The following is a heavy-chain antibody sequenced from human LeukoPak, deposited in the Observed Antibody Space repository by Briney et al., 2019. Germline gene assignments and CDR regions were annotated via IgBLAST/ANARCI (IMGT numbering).Heavy chain of an antibody. J-gene: IGHJ5*02. CDR2: TSVGGSST. D-gene: IGHD2-2*01. V-gene: IGHV3-23*01. CDR3: AKGGYCSSSSCYYGWFEP. Sequence: GRSLRLPCAASGFSFSSYAMHWVRQAPGKGLEWVSTTSVGGSSTYYADSAKGRFTISRDNSKNTFYLQMNSLRAEDTAAYYCAKGGYCSSSSCYYGWFEPWGQGTLVTVSS. CDR1: GFSFSSYA.